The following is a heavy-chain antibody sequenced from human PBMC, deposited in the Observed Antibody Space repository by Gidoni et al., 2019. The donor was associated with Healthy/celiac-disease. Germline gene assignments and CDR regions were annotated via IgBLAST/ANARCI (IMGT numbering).Heavy chain of an antibody. CDR3: ARWGPPKLEPVDY. Sequence: EVQLVQSGAEEKKPGESLKISCKGSGYSFTSYWLGWVRQMPGKGLDWMGVIYPGDADTRDSPSFQGQVTISADNSISTAYLQWSSLKASDTAMYYCARWGPPKLEPVDYWGQVTLVNVSS. V-gene: IGHV5-51*01. J-gene: IGHJ4*02. D-gene: IGHD7-27*01. CDR2: IYPGDADT. CDR1: GYSFTSYW.